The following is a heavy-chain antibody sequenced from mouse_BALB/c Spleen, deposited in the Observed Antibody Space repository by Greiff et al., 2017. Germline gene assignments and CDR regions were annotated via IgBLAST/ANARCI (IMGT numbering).Heavy chain of an antibody. D-gene: IGHD1-1*01. CDR2: INPSTGYT. Sequence: VKLQESGAELAKPGASVKMSCKASGYTFTSYWMHWVKQRPGQGLEWIGYINPSTGYTEYNQKFKDKATLTADKSSSTAYMQLSSLTSEDSAVYYCAGLLRGYAMDYWGQGTSVTVSS. V-gene: IGHV1-7*01. CDR1: GYTFTSYW. J-gene: IGHJ4*01. CDR3: AGLLRGYAMDY.